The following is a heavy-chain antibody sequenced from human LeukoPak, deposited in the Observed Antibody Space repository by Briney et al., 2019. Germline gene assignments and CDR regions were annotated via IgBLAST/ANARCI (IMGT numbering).Heavy chain of an antibody. J-gene: IGHJ4*02. CDR2: FDPGS. CDR3: ATGTHYDLLPY. Sequence: GASVKVSCKVSGYSITELSTHWVRQAPGKGLEWMGGFDPGSEFQGRVTMTEDTSTDTAYMGLSSLRSEDTALYYCATGTHYDLLPYWGQGTLVTVSS. V-gene: IGHV1-24*01. CDR1: GYSITELS. D-gene: IGHD3-9*01.